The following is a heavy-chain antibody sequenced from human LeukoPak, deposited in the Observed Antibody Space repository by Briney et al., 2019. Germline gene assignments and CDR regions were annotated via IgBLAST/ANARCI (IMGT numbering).Heavy chain of an antibody. D-gene: IGHD1/OR15-1a*01. CDR3: ARPLSRTATFYYYYNAMDV. V-gene: IGHV3-21*01. CDR2: ISSSGTYI. J-gene: IGHJ6*02. Sequence: GGSLRLSCAPSGFTFSSYSMNWVRQAPGKGLEWVSSISSSGTYIFYADSVKGRFTISRDNTKNSLYLQMNSLRAEDTAVYYCARPLSRTATFYYYYNAMDVWGQGTTVTVSS. CDR1: GFTFSSYS.